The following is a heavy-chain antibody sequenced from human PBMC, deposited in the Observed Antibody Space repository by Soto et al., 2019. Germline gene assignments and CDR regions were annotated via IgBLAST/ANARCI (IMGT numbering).Heavy chain of an antibody. J-gene: IGHJ4*02. CDR3: TTEIGRQVVY. CDR1: DFSFNDVW. D-gene: IGHD2-21*01. CDR2: IKSKVDGGTT. V-gene: IGHV3-15*07. Sequence: PGGSLRLSCVVSDFSFNDVWMDWVRQAPGKGLEWVGRIKSKVDGGTTDYAAPVMGRFAISRDDSKNTLYLQMNSLKTEDTAVYYCTTEIGRQVVYWGRGALVTVSS.